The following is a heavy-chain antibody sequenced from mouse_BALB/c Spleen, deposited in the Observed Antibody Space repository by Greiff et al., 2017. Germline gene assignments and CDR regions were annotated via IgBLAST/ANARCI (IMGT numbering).Heavy chain of an antibody. CDR3: ARDGGNYEGYAMDY. CDR1: GFTFSDYG. Sequence: EVKLMESGGGLVQPGGSRKLSCAASGFTFSDYGMAWVRQAPGKGPEWVAFISNLAYSIYYADTVTGRFTISRENAKNTLYLEMSSLRSEDTAMYDCARDGGNYEGYAMDYWGQGTSVTVSS. J-gene: IGHJ4*01. CDR2: ISNLAYSI. V-gene: IGHV5-15*02. D-gene: IGHD1-1*02.